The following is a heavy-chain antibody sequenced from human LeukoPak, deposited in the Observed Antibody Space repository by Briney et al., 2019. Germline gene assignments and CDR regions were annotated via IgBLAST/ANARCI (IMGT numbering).Heavy chain of an antibody. V-gene: IGHV3-53*01. Sequence: PGGSLRLSCAASGFTVSSNYMSWVRQAPGKGLEWVSVIYSGGSTYYADSVKSRFTISRDNSKNTLYLQMNSLRAEDTAVYYCARDIPHCSSTSCAYYYYGMDVWGQGTTVTVSS. D-gene: IGHD2-2*01. CDR3: ARDIPHCSSTSCAYYYYGMDV. CDR1: GFTVSSNY. J-gene: IGHJ6*02. CDR2: IYSGGST.